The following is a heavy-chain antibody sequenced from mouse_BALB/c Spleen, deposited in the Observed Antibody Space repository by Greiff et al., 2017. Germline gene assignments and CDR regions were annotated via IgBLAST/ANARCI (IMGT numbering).Heavy chain of an antibody. D-gene: IGHD1-1*01. CDR3: TRSVDYYGSSSPSD. Sequence: VQLQQSGTVLARPGASVKMSCKASGYSFTSYWMHWVKQRPGQGLEWIGAIYPGNSDTSYNQKFKGKAKLTAVTSASTAYMELSSLTNEDSAVYYCTRSVDYYGSSSPSDWGQGTLVTVSA. J-gene: IGHJ3*01. V-gene: IGHV1-5*01. CDR2: IYPGNSDT. CDR1: GYSFTSYW.